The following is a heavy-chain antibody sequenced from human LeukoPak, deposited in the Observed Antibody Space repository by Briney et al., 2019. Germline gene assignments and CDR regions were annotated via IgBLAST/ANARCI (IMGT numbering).Heavy chain of an antibody. CDR2: IYYSGST. J-gene: IGHJ4*02. V-gene: IGHV4-39*07. D-gene: IGHD3-3*01. CDR3: ARETYIRRWGGLRGFGY. Sequence: SETLSLTCTVSGGSISSSSYYWGWIRQPPGKGLEWIGSIYYSGSTYYNPSLKSRVTISVDTSKNQFSLKLSSVTAADTAVYYCARETYIRRWGGLRGFGYWGQGTLVTVSS. CDR1: GGSISSSSYY.